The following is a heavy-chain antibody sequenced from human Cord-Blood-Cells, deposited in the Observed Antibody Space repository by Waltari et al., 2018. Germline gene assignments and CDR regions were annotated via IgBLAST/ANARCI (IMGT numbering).Heavy chain of an antibody. V-gene: IGHV3-53*04. J-gene: IGHJ4*02. D-gene: IGHD1-20*01. CDR2: IYSGGST. Sequence: EVQLVESGGGLVQPGGSLRLSCAASGFTVSRNYMGWVRQAPGKGLELVSVIYSGGSTYYADSVKGRFTISRHNSKNTLYLQMNSLRAEDTAVYYCARVTGTYYFDYWGQGTLVTVSS. CDR1: GFTVSRNY. CDR3: ARVTGTYYFDY.